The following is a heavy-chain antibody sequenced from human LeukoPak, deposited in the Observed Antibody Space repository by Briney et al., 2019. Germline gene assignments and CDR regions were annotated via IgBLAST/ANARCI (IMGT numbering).Heavy chain of an antibody. CDR3: TTHDFDAFNI. Sequence: GSLRLSCAASGFTFSNAWMTWVRQAPGRGLEWVGRIKSKPNGETIHYAAPVQGRFTLSRDDSKNTLYLQMNSLKTEDTAVYYCTTHDFDAFNIWGQGTMVTVSP. J-gene: IGHJ3*02. V-gene: IGHV3-15*05. CDR2: IKSKPNGETI. CDR1: GFTFSNAW. D-gene: IGHD2-21*02.